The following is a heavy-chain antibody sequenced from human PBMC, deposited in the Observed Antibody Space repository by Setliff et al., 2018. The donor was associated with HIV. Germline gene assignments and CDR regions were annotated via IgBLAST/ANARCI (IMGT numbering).Heavy chain of an antibody. CDR1: GGSISSYS. CDR2: IYYGGSA. Sequence: SETLSLTCSVSGGSISSYSWSWIRQVPGKRLEWIGNIYYGGSANYKPSLKSRVTISTDWHRNQFSLELRSVTTADTAVYYCARDFTYDNSGSLTGYGMDVWGQGTAVTVS. D-gene: IGHD3-22*01. J-gene: IGHJ6*02. V-gene: IGHV4-59*13. CDR3: ARDFTYDNSGSLTGYGMDV.